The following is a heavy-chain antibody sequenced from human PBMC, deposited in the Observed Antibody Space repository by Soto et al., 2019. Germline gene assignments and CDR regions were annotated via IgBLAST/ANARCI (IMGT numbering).Heavy chain of an antibody. Sequence: GGSLRLSCAASGFTFSSYAMGWVRQAPGKGLEWVSSISGSGGGTYYGDSMKGRFTISRDNAKNSLYLEMNSLRAEDTAVYYCARESEDLTSNFDYWGQGTLVTVSS. CDR2: ISGSGGGT. CDR1: GFTFSSYA. V-gene: IGHV3-23*01. J-gene: IGHJ4*02. CDR3: ARESEDLTSNFDY.